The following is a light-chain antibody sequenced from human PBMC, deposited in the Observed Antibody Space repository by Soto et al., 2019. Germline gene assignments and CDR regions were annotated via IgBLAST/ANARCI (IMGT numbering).Light chain of an antibody. V-gene: IGLV2-14*01. CDR2: DVY. CDR3: TSYTSASTPYV. J-gene: IGLJ1*01. Sequence: QSALTQPASVSGSPGQSITISCVGTSSDVGRYTYVSWYQQYPGIAPKLIIYDVYNRPSGVSNRFSGSKSGNTASLTISGLQAEDEADYYCTSYTSASTPYVFGSGTKLTVL. CDR1: SSDVGRYTY.